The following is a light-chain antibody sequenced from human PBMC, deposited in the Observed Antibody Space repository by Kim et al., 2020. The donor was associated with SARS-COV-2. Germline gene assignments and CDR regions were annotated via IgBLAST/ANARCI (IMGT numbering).Light chain of an antibody. V-gene: IGKV3-20*01. CDR2: GAS. CDR1: ESVSSY. J-gene: IGKJ4*01. Sequence: EIVLTQSPGILSLSPGERATLSCRASESVSSYLAWYQQKPGQAPRLLIYGASNRATGIPDRFSGSGSGTDFSLTISRLEAEDSAVYSCQQYGWSPLTFGGGTKVDIK. CDR3: QQYGWSPLT.